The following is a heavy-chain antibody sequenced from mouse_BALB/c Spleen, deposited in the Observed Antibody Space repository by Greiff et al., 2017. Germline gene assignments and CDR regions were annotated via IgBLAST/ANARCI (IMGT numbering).Heavy chain of an antibody. Sequence: EVQLVESGGDLVKPGGSLKLSCAASGFTFSSYGMSWVRQTPDKRLEWVATISSGGSYTYYPDSVKGRFTISRDNAKNTLYLQMSSLKSEDTAMYYCARGDRAGFDYWGQGTTLTVSS. V-gene: IGHV5-6*01. CDR3: ARGDRAGFDY. CDR2: ISSGGSYT. CDR1: GFTFSSYG. D-gene: IGHD3-3*01. J-gene: IGHJ2*01.